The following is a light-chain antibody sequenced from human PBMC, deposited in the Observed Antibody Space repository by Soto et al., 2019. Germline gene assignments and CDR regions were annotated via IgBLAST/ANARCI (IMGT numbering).Light chain of an antibody. CDR3: QQYGSSPSIT. CDR2: GAS. J-gene: IGKJ5*01. V-gene: IGKV3-20*01. CDR1: QSVSTSN. Sequence: IVWTQSPGTLSSSPGERATLSCRASQSVSTSNLAWYQQRPGQAPRLLIYGASSRATGIPDRFSGSGSGTDFTLTISRLEPEDFAVYYCQQYGSSPSITFGQGTRLEIK.